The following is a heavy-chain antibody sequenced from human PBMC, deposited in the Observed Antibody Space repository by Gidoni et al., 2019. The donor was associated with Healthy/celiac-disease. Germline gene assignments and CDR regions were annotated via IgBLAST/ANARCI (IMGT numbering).Heavy chain of an antibody. CDR1: GYTFTSYA. CDR2: INAGNGNT. V-gene: IGHV1-3*01. J-gene: IGHJ4*02. CDR3: ARALTGTKEGKDFDY. D-gene: IGHD1-7*01. Sequence: QVQLVQSGAEVKKPGASVKVSCKASGYTFTSYAMHWVRQAPGQRLEWMGWINAGNGNTKYSQKFQGRVTITRDTSASTAYMELSSLRSEDTAVYYCARALTGTKEGKDFDYWGQGTLVTVSS.